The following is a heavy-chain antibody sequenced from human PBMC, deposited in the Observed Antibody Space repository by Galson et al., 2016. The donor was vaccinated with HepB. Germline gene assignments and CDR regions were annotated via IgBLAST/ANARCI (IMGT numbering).Heavy chain of an antibody. J-gene: IGHJ4*02. Sequence: SETLSLTCTVSGVSISSYYWSWFRQPPEKRLEWIGYAFYSGITNYNPSLKSRVTISIDTSKNQFSLKLSSVTAADTAVYYCARGEGYNLYWGQGTLVTVSS. CDR1: GVSISSYY. V-gene: IGHV4-59*08. CDR2: AFYSGIT. D-gene: IGHD5-24*01. CDR3: ARGEGYNLY.